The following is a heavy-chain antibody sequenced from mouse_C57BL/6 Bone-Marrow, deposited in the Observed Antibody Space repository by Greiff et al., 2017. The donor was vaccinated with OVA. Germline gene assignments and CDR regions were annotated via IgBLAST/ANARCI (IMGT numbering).Heavy chain of an antibody. J-gene: IGHJ1*03. D-gene: IGHD1-1*01. CDR3: ARPPYYGSSYWYFDV. CDR1: GFTFSDYY. Sequence: EVKLVESGGGLVQPGGSLKLSCAASGFTFSDYYMYWVRQTPEKRLEWVAYISNGGGSTYYPDTVKGRFTLSRDNAKNTLYLQMSRLMSEDTAMYYCARPPYYGSSYWYFDVWGTGTTVTVSS. CDR2: ISNGGGST. V-gene: IGHV5-12*01.